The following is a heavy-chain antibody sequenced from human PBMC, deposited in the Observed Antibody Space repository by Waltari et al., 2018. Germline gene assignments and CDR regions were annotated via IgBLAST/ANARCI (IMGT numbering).Heavy chain of an antibody. V-gene: IGHV1-8*01. J-gene: IGHJ5*02. Sequence: QLQLQESGPGLVKPSETLSLTCTVSGGSISSSSSYWGWIRQPPGKGLEWMGWMNPNSGNTGYAQKFQGRVTMTRNSSISTAYMELSSLRSEDTAVYYCARGRELRYFIWRGRRNYWFDPWGQGTLVTVSS. CDR2: MNPNSGNT. D-gene: IGHD3-9*01. CDR1: GGSISSSS. CDR3: ARGRELRYFIWRGRRNYWFDP.